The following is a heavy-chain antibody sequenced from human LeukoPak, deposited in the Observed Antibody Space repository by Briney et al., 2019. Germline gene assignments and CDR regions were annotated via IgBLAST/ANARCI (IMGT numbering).Heavy chain of an antibody. D-gene: IGHD6-19*01. V-gene: IGHV4-4*07. CDR2: IYTSGST. J-gene: IGHJ6*02. CDR3: ARDRRGEIAVAGVYYYYGMDV. Sequence: SETLSLTCAVYGGSFSGYYWSWIRQPAGKGLEWIGRIYTSGSTNYNPSLKSRVTMSVDTSKNQFSLKLSSVTAADTAVYYCARDRRGEIAVAGVYYYYGMDVWGQGTTVTVSS. CDR1: GGSFSGYY.